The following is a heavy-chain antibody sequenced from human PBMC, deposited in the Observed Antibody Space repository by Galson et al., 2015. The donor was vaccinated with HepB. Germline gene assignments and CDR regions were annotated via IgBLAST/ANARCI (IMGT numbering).Heavy chain of an antibody. V-gene: IGHV3-53*01. J-gene: IGHJ4*02. CDR2: IYSGGST. Sequence: SLRLSCAASGFTVSSNYMSWVRQAPGKGLEWVSVIYSGGSTYYADSVKGRFTISRDNSKNTLYLQMNSLRAEDTAVYYCARALIAVAGLVFDYWGQGTLVTASS. D-gene: IGHD6-19*01. CDR3: ARALIAVAGLVFDY. CDR1: GFTVSSNY.